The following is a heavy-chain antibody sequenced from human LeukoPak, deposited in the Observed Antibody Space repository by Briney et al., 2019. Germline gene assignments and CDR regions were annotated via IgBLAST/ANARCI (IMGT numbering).Heavy chain of an antibody. D-gene: IGHD3-9*01. CDR2: IWYDGSNK. CDR1: FTFXSYG. Sequence: FTFXSYGXXWVRXAPXKGXXXXAVIWYDGSNKYYGDSVKGRFTISRDNSKNTLYLQMNSLRAEDTAVYYCATLFDYQYYFDYWGQGTLVTVSS. V-gene: IGHV3-33*01. J-gene: IGHJ4*02. CDR3: ATLFDYQYYFDY.